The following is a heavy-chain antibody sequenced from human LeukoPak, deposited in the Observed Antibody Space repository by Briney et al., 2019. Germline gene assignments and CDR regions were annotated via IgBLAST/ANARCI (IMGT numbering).Heavy chain of an antibody. D-gene: IGHD3/OR15-3a*01. CDR2: IYRSGST. CDR3: ARQTGSGLFILP. Sequence: SETLSLTCTVSGGSISSGSYYWSWIRQPAGKRLEWIGHIYRSGSTNYNPSLKSRVTISVDTSKNQFSLRLTSVTAADTAVYYCARQTGSGLFILPGGQGTLVTVSS. V-gene: IGHV4-61*09. CDR1: GGSISSGSYY. J-gene: IGHJ4*02.